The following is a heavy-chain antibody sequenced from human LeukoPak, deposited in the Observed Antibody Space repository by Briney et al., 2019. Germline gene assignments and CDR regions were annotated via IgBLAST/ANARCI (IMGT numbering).Heavy chain of an antibody. CDR3: ARDEGRNWNDKIDY. J-gene: IGHJ4*02. CDR1: GFTFSTYD. V-gene: IGHV3-30-3*01. Sequence: PGGSLRFSCTASGFTFSTYDMSWVSQALGTGLEWVAVISYDGSNKYYADSLKGRFTISRDNSKNTLYLQMNSLRAEDTAVYYCARDEGRNWNDKIDYWGQGTLVTVSS. D-gene: IGHD1-1*01. CDR2: ISYDGSNK.